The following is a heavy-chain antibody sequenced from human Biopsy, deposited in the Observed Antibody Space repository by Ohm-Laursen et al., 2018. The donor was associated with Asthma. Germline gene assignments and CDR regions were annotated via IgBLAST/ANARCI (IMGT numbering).Heavy chain of an antibody. J-gene: IGHJ6*02. Sequence: SQTLSLTCCVSGYSISNGGYYWTWVRQRPGKGLEWIGNIYHRGNTKYNPSLKSRVTISVDTSKNQFSLKLSSVTAADTAVYYCARVVGGYCSSTSCYGGYYYGMDVWGQGTTVTVSS. CDR2: IYHRGNT. D-gene: IGHD2-2*01. V-gene: IGHV4-31*03. CDR3: ARVVGGYCSSTSCYGGYYYGMDV. CDR1: GYSISNGGYY.